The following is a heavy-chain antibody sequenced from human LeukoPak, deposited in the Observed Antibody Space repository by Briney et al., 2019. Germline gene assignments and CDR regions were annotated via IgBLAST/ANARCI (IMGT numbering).Heavy chain of an antibody. V-gene: IGHV3-74*01. D-gene: IGHD3-3*01. CDR3: ARSDYDFWSGPEY. J-gene: IGHJ4*02. CDR1: GFTFSSYW. CDR2: INSDGSST. Sequence: SGGSLRPSCTASGFTFSSYWMHWVRQAPGKGLVWVSRINSDGSSTSYADSVKGRFTISRDNAKNTLYLQMNSLRAEDTAVYYCARSDYDFWSGPEYWGQGTLVTVSS.